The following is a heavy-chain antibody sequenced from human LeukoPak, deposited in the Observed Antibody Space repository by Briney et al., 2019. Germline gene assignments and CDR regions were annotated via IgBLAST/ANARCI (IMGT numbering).Heavy chain of an antibody. D-gene: IGHD3-10*01. J-gene: IGHJ6*04. V-gene: IGHV3-7*01. CDR1: GFTFSGYW. Sequence: GGSLTLSCAASGFTFSGYWMSWLRQAPGKGLEWAANIKQDGGEKYYVDSVKGRFTISRDNAKNSLYLQMNSLRAEDTAVYYCARDRGFGQADVWGKGTTVTVSS. CDR3: ARDRGFGQADV. CDR2: IKQDGGEK.